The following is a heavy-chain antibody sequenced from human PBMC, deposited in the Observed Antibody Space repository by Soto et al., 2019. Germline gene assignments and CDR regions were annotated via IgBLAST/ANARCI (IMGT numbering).Heavy chain of an antibody. J-gene: IGHJ4*02. Sequence: GESLKISCKGSGYIFANDWIAWVRQMPGKGLEWMGIIFPGDSDTRYSPSFRGQVTISADKSINTAYLQWSSLKASDTAVYYCESRVAAHPHFDFWGQGALVTVSS. CDR2: IFPGDSDT. V-gene: IGHV5-51*01. CDR3: ESRVAAHPHFDF. CDR1: GYIFANDW. D-gene: IGHD6-6*01.